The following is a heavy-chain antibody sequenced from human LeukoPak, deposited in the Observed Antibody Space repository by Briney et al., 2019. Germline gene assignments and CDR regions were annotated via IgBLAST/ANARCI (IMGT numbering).Heavy chain of an antibody. D-gene: IGHD3-22*01. CDR1: GGSISSGDYY. V-gene: IGHV4-30-4*01. Sequence: SETLSLTCTVSGGSISSGDYYWSWIRQPPGKGLEWIAYMYYSGSTYYNPSLKSRDTMSADTSKNQLSLKLSSVTAADTAVYYCARPYYYDSRIDPWGQGILVTVSS. CDR3: ARPYYYDSRIDP. J-gene: IGHJ5*02. CDR2: MYYSGST.